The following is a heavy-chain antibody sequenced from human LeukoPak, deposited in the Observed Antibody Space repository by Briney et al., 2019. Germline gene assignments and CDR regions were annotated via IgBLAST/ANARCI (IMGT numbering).Heavy chain of an antibody. CDR1: GGTFSSYA. CDR3: ARNSLPGYSSSWDLDY. V-gene: IGHV1-69*13. J-gene: IGHJ4*02. D-gene: IGHD6-13*01. Sequence: SVKVSCKASGGTFSSYAISWVRQAPGQGLEWMGGIIPIFGTANYAQKFQGRVTITADESTSTAYMELSRLRSDDTAVYYCARNSLPGYSSSWDLDYWGQGTLVTVSS. CDR2: IIPIFGTA.